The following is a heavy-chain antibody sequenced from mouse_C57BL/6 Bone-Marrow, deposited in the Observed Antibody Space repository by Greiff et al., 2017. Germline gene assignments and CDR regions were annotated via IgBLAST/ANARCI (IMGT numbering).Heavy chain of an antibody. CDR3: ARALTGGDY. J-gene: IGHJ2*01. Sequence: VQLQESGAELVRPGTSVKVSSKASGYAFTNYLIEWVKQRPGQGLEWIGVINPGSGGTNYNEKFKGKATLTADKSSSTAYMQLSSLTSEDSAVYFCARALTGGDYWGQGTTLTVSS. CDR2: INPGSGGT. CDR1: GYAFTNYL. D-gene: IGHD4-1*01. V-gene: IGHV1-54*01.